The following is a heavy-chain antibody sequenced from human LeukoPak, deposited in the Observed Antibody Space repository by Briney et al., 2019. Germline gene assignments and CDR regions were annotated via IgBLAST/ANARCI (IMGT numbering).Heavy chain of an antibody. CDR2: MNPNSGNT. CDR1: GYTFTSYD. D-gene: IGHD4-23*01. Sequence: ASVKVSCKASGYTFTSYDINWVRQATGQGLEWMGWMNPNSGNTGYAQKFQGRVTMTRNTSISTAYMELSSLRSEDTAVYYCARGPPHYGSNELDAFDIWGQGTMVTVSS. CDR3: ARGPPHYGSNELDAFDI. V-gene: IGHV1-8*01. J-gene: IGHJ3*02.